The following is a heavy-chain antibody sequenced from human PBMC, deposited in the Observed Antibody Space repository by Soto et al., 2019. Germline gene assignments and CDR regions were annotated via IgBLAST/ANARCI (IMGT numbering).Heavy chain of an antibody. V-gene: IGHV4-30-2*01. D-gene: IGHD1-26*01. CDR3: ARGGGSDSFDY. CDR2: INHLETT. CDR1: GASITYGGYS. J-gene: IGHJ4*02. Sequence: SETLSLTCTVSGASITYGGYSWSWIRQTPGKGLEWIGYINHLETTFYNPSFESRLTLSIDRAKNQFSLNLNSMSAADRAVYFCARGGGSDSFDYWGQGTLVTVSS.